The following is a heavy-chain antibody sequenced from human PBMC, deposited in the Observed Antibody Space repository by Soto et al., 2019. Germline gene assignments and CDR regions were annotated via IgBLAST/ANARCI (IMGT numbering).Heavy chain of an antibody. CDR1: GFTFSSYG. V-gene: IGHV3-30*18. CDR3: AKDLDHPYYFDY. J-gene: IGHJ4*02. Sequence: QVQLVESGGGVVQPGRSLRLSCAASGFTFSSYGMHWVRQAPGKGLEWVAVISYDGSNKYYADSVKGRFTISRDNSKNTRYLQMNSLRAEDTAVYYWAKDLDHPYYFDYWGQGTLVTVSS. CDR2: ISYDGSNK.